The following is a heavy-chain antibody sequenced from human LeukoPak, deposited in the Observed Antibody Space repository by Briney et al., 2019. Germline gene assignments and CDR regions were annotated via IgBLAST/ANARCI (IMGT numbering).Heavy chain of an antibody. CDR2: IYPGDSDT. J-gene: IGHJ3*02. D-gene: IGHD6-13*01. V-gene: IGHV5-51*01. Sequence: KNGESLKISCKGSGYSFTSHWIGWVRQMPGKGLEWMGTIYPGDSDTRYSPSFQGQVTISAAKSISTAYLQWSSLKASDTAMYYCARRSKDQQVVADNDFDAFDIWGQGTMVTVSS. CDR3: ARRSKDQQVVADNDFDAFDI. CDR1: GYSFTSHW.